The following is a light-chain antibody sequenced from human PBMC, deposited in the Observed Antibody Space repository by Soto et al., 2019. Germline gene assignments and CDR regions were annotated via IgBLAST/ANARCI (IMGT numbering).Light chain of an antibody. CDR2: EVS. Sequence: QSALTQSASVSGSPGESITISCTGTSSDIGGYNYVSWYQQHPDKAPKLMIFEVSNRPSGVSNRFSGSKSGNTAALTISGLLPEDEADYYCSSSTTSSTVAFVGGTKLTVL. CDR1: SSDIGGYNY. CDR3: SSSTTSSTVA. J-gene: IGLJ2*01. V-gene: IGLV2-14*01.